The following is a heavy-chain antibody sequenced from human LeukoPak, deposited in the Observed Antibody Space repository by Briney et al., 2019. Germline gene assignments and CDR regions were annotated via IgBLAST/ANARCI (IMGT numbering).Heavy chain of an antibody. V-gene: IGHV3-53*01. CDR1: GFTVSSNY. J-gene: IGHJ4*02. D-gene: IGHD6-13*01. CDR3: ARDLGEAAPGTPGTG. Sequence: GGSLRLSCAASGFTVSSNYMSWVRQAPGKGLEWVSVIYSGGSTYYADSVKGRFTISRDNSKNTLYLQMNSLRAEDTAVYYCARDLGEAAPGTPGTGWGQGTLVTVSS. CDR2: IYSGGST.